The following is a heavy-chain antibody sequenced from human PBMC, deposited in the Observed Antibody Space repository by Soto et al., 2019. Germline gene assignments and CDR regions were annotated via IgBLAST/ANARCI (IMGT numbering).Heavy chain of an antibody. D-gene: IGHD2-2*01. CDR1: GFTFSSYW. V-gene: IGHV3-7*04. J-gene: IGHJ4*02. CDR3: ARGGVVPAAMQGWYYFDN. Sequence: SLRLSCAASGFTFSSYWISWVRQAPGKGLEWVANIKQDGSEKYYVDSVKGRFTISRDNAKNSLYLQMNSLRAEDTAVYYCARGGVVPAAMQGWYYFDNWGQGNLVTVSS. CDR2: IKQDGSEK.